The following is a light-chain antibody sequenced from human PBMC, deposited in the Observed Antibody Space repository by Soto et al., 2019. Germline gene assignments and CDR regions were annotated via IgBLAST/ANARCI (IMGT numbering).Light chain of an antibody. CDR2: ASS. J-gene: IGKJ1*01. CDR1: QGIGTY. V-gene: IGKV1-9*01. CDR3: QQYQIDWT. Sequence: IQLTQSPSSLSASVGDRVTVTCRASQGIGTYLVWYQQKSGKAPTVLIYASSTLQTGVPSRFSGSGSGTDFSLTISSLQPDDFATYYCQQYQIDWTFGQGTKVDIK.